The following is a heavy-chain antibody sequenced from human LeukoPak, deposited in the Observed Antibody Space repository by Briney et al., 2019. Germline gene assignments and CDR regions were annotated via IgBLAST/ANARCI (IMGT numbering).Heavy chain of an antibody. CDR2: ISAYNGDT. Sequence: ASVKVSCKASGYTFTKYGISWVRQAPGQGLEWMGWISAYNGDTYYAQKLQGRVTVTTDTSTSTAYMELRSLRYDDTAVYYCARGRRLKRDCSSTSGYPYYYSYMDVWAKGPRSPSP. D-gene: IGHD2-2*01. V-gene: IGHV1-18*01. J-gene: IGHJ6*03. CDR3: ARGRRLKRDCSSTSGYPYYYSYMDV. CDR1: GYTFTKYG.